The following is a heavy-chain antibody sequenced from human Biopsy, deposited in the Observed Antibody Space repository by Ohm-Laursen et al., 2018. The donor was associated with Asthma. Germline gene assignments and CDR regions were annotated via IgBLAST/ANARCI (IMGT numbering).Heavy chain of an antibody. CDR1: GFDLRDYT. D-gene: IGHD1-26*01. V-gene: IGHV3-30*18. CDR2: ISFDGSNE. CDR3: AKELFPGWELRRGPDS. J-gene: IGHJ4*02. Sequence: SLRLSCSASGFDLRDYTMNWVRQAPGKGLGWVAVISFDGSNEDYADSVKGRFTISRDNSKNTLFLEMNSLRPEDTAVYYCAKELFPGWELRRGPDSWGQGTLVTVSS.